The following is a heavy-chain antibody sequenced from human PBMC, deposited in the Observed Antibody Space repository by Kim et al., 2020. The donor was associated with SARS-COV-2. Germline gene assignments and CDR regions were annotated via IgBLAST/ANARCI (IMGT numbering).Heavy chain of an antibody. J-gene: IGHJ4*02. Sequence: NKYYADSVKGRFTISRDNSKNTLYLQMNSLRAEDTAVYYCAKTATVVTPFDYWGQGTLVTVSS. CDR2: NK. D-gene: IGHD4-17*01. CDR3: AKTATVVTPFDY. V-gene: IGHV3-30*02.